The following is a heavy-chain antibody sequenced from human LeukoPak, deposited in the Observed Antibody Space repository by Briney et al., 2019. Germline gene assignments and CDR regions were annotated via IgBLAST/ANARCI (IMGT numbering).Heavy chain of an antibody. CDR1: GFTFSNYN. CDR3: ARDPYSGNYGTYYYYMDV. Sequence: GGSLRLSCADSGFTFSNYNMNWVRKAPGKAMEWVSSITSSGTYTFYADSVKGRFTISRDSAKNSLYLQMDSLGPEDTAVYYCARDPYSGNYGTYYYYMDVWGKGTTVTVSS. D-gene: IGHD1-26*01. J-gene: IGHJ6*03. V-gene: IGHV3-21*01. CDR2: ITSSGTYT.